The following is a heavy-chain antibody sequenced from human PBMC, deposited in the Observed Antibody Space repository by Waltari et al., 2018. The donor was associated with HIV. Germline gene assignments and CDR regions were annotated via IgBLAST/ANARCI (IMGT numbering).Heavy chain of an antibody. J-gene: IGHJ4*02. Sequence: LVESGGDVVQPGRSLRLSCSASGFTFKNYGMHCVRQTPGKGLEWVAFVSFDSSDFYYADSVKGRFTVSRDNSKNTLFLQMDSLKSEDTALYYCARAPTTSLSLIQGFWGQGTLVTVSS. CDR1: GFTFKNYG. D-gene: IGHD5-18*01. V-gene: IGHV3-30*03. CDR2: VSFDSSDF. CDR3: ARAPTTSLSLIQGF.